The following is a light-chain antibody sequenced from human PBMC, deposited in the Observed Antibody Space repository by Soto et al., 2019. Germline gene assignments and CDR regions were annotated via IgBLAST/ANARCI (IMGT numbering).Light chain of an antibody. V-gene: IGLV2-14*01. CDR1: SSDVGAYNY. CDR2: EVS. Sequence: QSVLTQPASVSGSPGQSITISCTGTSSDVGAYNYVSWYQQHPGTAPKLMIYEVSNRPSGVSDRFSASKSGNTASLTISGLQAEDEADYYCSSYTRDSTVVFGGGTKVTVL. J-gene: IGLJ2*01. CDR3: SSYTRDSTVV.